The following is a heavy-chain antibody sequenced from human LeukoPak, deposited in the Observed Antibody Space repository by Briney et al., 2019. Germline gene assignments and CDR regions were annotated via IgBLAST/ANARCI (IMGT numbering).Heavy chain of an antibody. CDR1: GYRFTSYW. D-gene: IGHD3-16*01. CDR3: AIFDFLFGEIDNWFDP. Sequence: GASLKISFKGSGYRFTSYWIGWVRQMPGKGLEWMGIIYPGDSDTRYSPSFQGQVTISADKSISTAYLQWSSLKASDTAMYYCAIFDFLFGEIDNWFDPWGQGTQVTVSS. V-gene: IGHV5-51*01. J-gene: IGHJ5*02. CDR2: IYPGDSDT.